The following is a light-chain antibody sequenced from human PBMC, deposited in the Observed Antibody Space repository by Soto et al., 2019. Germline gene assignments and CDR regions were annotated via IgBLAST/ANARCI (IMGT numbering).Light chain of an antibody. V-gene: IGKV3-20*01. CDR1: QSVSSSY. J-gene: IGKJ4*01. CDR3: QQYGSSPLT. CDR2: GAS. Sequence: EIVLTQSPGTLSLSPGERATLSCRASQSVSSSYLAWYQQKPAQGPRLLIYGASSRATGIPDRFSGSGSGTDFTLTISRLEPEDFAVYYCQQYGSSPLTFGGGTKVEIK.